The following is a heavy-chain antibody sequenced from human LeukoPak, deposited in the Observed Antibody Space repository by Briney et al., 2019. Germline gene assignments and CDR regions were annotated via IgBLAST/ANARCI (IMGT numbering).Heavy chain of an antibody. CDR2: IYYSGST. CDR3: AREGTEWLGAYYYYSMDV. CDR1: GGSISSYY. J-gene: IGHJ6*03. Sequence: SETLSLTCTVSGGSISSYYWSWIRQPPGKGLEWIGYIYYSGSTNYNPSLKSRVTISVDTSKNQFSLKLSSVTAADTAVYYCAREGTEWLGAYYYYSMDVWGKGTTVTVSS. V-gene: IGHV4-59*01. D-gene: IGHD6-19*01.